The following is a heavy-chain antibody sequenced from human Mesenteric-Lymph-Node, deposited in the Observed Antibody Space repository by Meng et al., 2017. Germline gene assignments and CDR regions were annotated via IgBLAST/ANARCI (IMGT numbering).Heavy chain of an antibody. J-gene: IGHJ4*02. D-gene: IGHD2-15*01. CDR3: ARDSFVFEVAAIDY. Sequence: GESLKISCAASGFTFSSYGMHWVRQAPGKGLEWVAVIWYDGSNKYYADSVKGRFTISRDNSKNTLYLQMNSLRAEDTAVYYCARDSFVFEVAAIDYWGQGTLVTVSS. CDR1: GFTFSSYG. V-gene: IGHV3-33*01. CDR2: IWYDGSNK.